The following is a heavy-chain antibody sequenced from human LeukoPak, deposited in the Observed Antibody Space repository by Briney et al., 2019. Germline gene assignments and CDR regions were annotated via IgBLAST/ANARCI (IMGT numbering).Heavy chain of an antibody. CDR1: GFTFDDYG. Sequence: GGSLRLSCAASGFTFDDYGMSWVRQAPGKGLEWVSGINWNGGSTGYADSVKGRFTISRDNAKNSLYLQMNSVRAEDTALYYCARDRYCSGGSCYYFDYWGQGTLVTVSS. CDR2: INWNGGST. CDR3: ARDRYCSGGSCYYFDY. J-gene: IGHJ4*02. V-gene: IGHV3-20*04. D-gene: IGHD2-15*01.